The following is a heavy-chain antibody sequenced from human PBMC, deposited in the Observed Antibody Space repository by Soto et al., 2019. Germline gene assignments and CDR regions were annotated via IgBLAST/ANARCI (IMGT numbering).Heavy chain of an antibody. CDR1: GYTLTELS. V-gene: IGHV1-24*01. CDR3: ATNYDSSVYWDNDAFDI. J-gene: IGHJ3*02. D-gene: IGHD3-22*01. Sequence: ASVKVSCKVSGYTLTELSMHWVRQAPGKGLEWMGGFDPEDGETIYAQKFQGRVTMTEDTSTDTAYMELSSLRSEDTAVYYCATNYDSSVYWDNDAFDIWGQGTMVTVSS. CDR2: FDPEDGET.